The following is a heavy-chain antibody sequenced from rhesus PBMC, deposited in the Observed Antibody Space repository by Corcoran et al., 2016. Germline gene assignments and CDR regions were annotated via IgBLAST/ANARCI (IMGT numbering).Heavy chain of an antibody. CDR3: ATLWEVVSDY. V-gene: IGHV1-111*02. J-gene: IGHJ4*01. D-gene: IGHD2-21*01. Sequence: EVQLVQSGAEVKKPGASVKISCKASGYTFTDYYLHWVRQAHGKGLEWMGRVDPEDGEATHAQKFQDRFTITANTSTDTAYMELSSLRSEDTAVYYCATLWEVVSDYWGQGVLVTVSS. CDR2: VDPEDGEA. CDR1: GYTFTDYY.